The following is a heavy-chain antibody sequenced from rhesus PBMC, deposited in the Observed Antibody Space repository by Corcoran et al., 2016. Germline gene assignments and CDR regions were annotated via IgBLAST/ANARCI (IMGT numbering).Heavy chain of an antibody. CDR3: ARYGKGSIFGLVITHFDY. D-gene: IGHD3-3*01. CDR1: GDSFSSYW. V-gene: IGHV4-80*01. CDR2: INGNSAST. J-gene: IGHJ4*01. Sequence: QIQLQESGPGLVKPSETLSLTCAASGDSFSSYWWSWIRQPTGKGLVGIGEINGNSASTNYNPSLKSRVTLSKAASKNQFSLRLTSVTAADTAVYYCARYGKGSIFGLVITHFDYWGQGVLVTVSS.